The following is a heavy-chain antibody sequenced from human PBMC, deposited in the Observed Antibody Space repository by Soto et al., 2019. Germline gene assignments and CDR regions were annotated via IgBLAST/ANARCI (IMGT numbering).Heavy chain of an antibody. D-gene: IGHD5-18*01. CDR3: AKDVQGYRTRVTYYYGMDV. V-gene: IGHV3-30*02. CDR1: GFTFISYG. CDR2: IWYDGSNK. Sequence: PGGSLRLSCAASGFTFISYGMHWGRQAPGKGLEWVAVIWYDGSNKYYADSVKGRFTISRDNSKNTLYLQMNSLRAEDTAVYYCAKDVQGYRTRVTYYYGMDVWGQGTTVTVSS. J-gene: IGHJ6*02.